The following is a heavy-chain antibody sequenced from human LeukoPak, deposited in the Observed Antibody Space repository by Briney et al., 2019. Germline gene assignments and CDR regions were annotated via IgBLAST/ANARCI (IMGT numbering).Heavy chain of an antibody. D-gene: IGHD3-10*01. V-gene: IGHV3-43*02. CDR2: ISGDGGYT. Sequence: GGSLRLSCAASGFTFDDYAMHWVRQAPGKGLEWVSLISGDGGYTYYADSVKGRFTISRDNSKSSLYLQMNSLRTEDTALYYCAKDNEVDYFGSGSYGTAAEWGQGTLVTVSS. J-gene: IGHJ4*02. CDR1: GFTFDDYA. CDR3: AKDNEVDYFGSGSYGTAAE.